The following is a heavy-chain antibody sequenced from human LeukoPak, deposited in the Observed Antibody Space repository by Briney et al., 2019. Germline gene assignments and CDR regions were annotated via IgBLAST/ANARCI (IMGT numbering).Heavy chain of an antibody. CDR2: IYYNGNT. D-gene: IGHD6-25*01. J-gene: IGHJ4*02. Sequence: SETLSLTCTVPGGSLSSSSYSWGWLRQPPGKGLEWFGSIYYNGNTYYNPSLNSRVTISVHTSKNQYSLKLSSVTARHTAIYYCARHLSGWPPRVTLPLEYWGQGTLVTASS. CDR3: ARHLSGWPPRVTLPLEY. V-gene: IGHV4-39*01. CDR1: GGSLSSSSYS.